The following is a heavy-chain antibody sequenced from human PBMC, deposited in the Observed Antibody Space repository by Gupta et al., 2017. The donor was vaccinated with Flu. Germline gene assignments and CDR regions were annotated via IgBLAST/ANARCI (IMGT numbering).Heavy chain of an antibody. Sequence: EVQVVESGGGLVQAGGSLRLSCAASGFTFSNYEMNWVRQAPGKGLEWVSYISSSGSDMYYADSVEGRFTISRDNAKNSLYLQMNSLRAEDTAVYYCARDIQTKFETTRTTYYYYYMDVWGKGTTVTVSS. CDR3: ARDIQTKFETTRTTYYYYYMDV. D-gene: IGHD1-1*01. CDR1: GFTFSNYE. CDR2: ISSSGSDM. J-gene: IGHJ6*03. V-gene: IGHV3-48*03.